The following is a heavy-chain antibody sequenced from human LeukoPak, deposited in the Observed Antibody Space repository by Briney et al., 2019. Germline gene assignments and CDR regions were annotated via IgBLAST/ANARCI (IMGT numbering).Heavy chain of an antibody. V-gene: IGHV4-59*01. CDR3: ASENGSYSYFDY. J-gene: IGHJ4*02. D-gene: IGHD1-26*01. CDR2: IYYSGST. Sequence: TSETLSLTCTVSGGSISSYYWSWIRQPPGKGLVWIGYIYYSGSTNYNPSLKSRVTISVDTSKNQFSLKLSSVTAADTAVYHCASENGSYSYFDYWGQGTLVTVSS. CDR1: GGSISSYY.